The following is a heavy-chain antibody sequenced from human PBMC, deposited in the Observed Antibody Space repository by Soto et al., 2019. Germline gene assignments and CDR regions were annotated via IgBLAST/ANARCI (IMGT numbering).Heavy chain of an antibody. CDR2: IKSKTDGGTT. V-gene: IGHV3-15*07. Sequence: PGGSLRLSCAASGFTFGNAWMNWVRQAPGKGLEWVGRIKSKTDGGTTDYAAPVKGRFTISRDDSKNTLYLQMNSLKTEDTAVYYCTTDPATMIVVVPSSGWGQGTLVTVSS. J-gene: IGHJ4*02. CDR3: TTDPATMIVVVPSSG. CDR1: GFTFGNAW. D-gene: IGHD3-22*01.